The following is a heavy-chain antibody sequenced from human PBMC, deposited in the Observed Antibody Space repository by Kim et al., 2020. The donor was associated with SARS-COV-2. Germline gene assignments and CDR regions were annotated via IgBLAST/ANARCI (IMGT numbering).Heavy chain of an antibody. CDR2: IYYSGST. CDR3: ARAPTIRITIFGVVTPDAFGI. D-gene: IGHD3-3*01. V-gene: IGHV4-59*01. Sequence: SETLSLTCTVSGGSISSYYWSWIRQPPGKGLEWIGYIYYSGSTNYNPSLKSRVTISVDTSKNQFSLKLSSVTAADTAVYYCARAPTIRITIFGVVTPDAFGIWGQETMVTVSS. CDR1: GGSISSYY. J-gene: IGHJ3*02.